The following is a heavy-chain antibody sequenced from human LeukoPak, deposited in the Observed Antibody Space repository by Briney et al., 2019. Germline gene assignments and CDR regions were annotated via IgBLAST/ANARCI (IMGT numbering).Heavy chain of an antibody. CDR1: GYTFTSYG. D-gene: IGHD3-10*01. CDR2: ISAYNGNT. V-gene: IGHV1-18*01. J-gene: IGHJ4*02. Sequence: ASVKVSCKASGYTFTSYGISWVRQAPGQGLEWMGWISAYNGNTNYAQKLQGRVTMTTDTSTSTAYMELRSLRSDDTAVYYCARTRMVRGVTEIDYWGQGTLSPSPQ. CDR3: ARTRMVRGVTEIDY.